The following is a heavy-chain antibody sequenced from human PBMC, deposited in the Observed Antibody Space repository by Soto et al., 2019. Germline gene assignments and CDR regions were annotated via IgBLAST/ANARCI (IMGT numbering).Heavy chain of an antibody. CDR2: ISYDGSNK. D-gene: IGHD3-3*01. J-gene: IGHJ6*02. V-gene: IGHV3-30-3*01. CDR3: ASLYYDFWSGYPGPHYYYYYGMDV. CDR1: GCTFSSYA. Sequence: GGSLRLSCAASGCTFSSYAMHWVRQAPGKGLEWVAVISYDGSNKYYADSVKGRFTISRDNSRNTLYLQMNSLRAEDTAVYYCASLYYDFWSGYPGPHYYYYYGMDVWGQGTTVTVSS.